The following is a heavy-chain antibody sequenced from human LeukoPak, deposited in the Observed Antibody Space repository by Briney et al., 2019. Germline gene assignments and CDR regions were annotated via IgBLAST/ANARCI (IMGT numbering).Heavy chain of an antibody. D-gene: IGHD6-13*01. Sequence: GESLKISCKGSGYSFTSYWIGWVRQMPGKGQEWMGIIYPGDSDTRYSPSFQGQVTISADKSISTAYLQWSSLKASDTAMYYCARAIAAAGYAFDIWGQGTMVTVSS. CDR1: GYSFTSYW. V-gene: IGHV5-51*01. J-gene: IGHJ3*02. CDR2: IYPGDSDT. CDR3: ARAIAAAGYAFDI.